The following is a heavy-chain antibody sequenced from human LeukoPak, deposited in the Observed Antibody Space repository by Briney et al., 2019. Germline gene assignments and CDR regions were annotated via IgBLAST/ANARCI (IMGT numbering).Heavy chain of an antibody. CDR3: ARDKRSYDFWSDPPDAFDI. D-gene: IGHD3-3*01. Sequence: ASVKVSCKAFGYDFISYGVDWVRQAPGQGLEWMGGIIPIFGTANCAQKFQGRVTITTDESTSTAYMELSSLRSEDTAVYYCARDKRSYDFWSDPPDAFDIWGQGTMVTVSS. CDR1: GYDFISYG. J-gene: IGHJ3*02. CDR2: IIPIFGTA. V-gene: IGHV1-69*05.